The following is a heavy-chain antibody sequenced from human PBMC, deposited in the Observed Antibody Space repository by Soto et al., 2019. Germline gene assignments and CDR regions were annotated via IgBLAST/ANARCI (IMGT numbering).Heavy chain of an antibody. CDR3: ARLLTEGATYREDAFDM. CDR2: ISTYNGKT. CDR1: GYTFTSHG. V-gene: IGHV1-18*01. J-gene: IGHJ3*02. Sequence: QLQLVQSGGEVKTPGASVKVSCTTSGYTFTSHGISWARQAPGQELEWMGWISTYNGKTDYAQKFQGRVTMTADTRTSTVYIEVRSLRSDDTAVYYCARLLTEGATYREDAFDMWGQGTKVTVSS. D-gene: IGHD1-26*01.